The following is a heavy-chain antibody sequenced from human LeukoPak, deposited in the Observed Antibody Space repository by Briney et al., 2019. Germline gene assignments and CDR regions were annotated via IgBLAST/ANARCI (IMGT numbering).Heavy chain of an antibody. D-gene: IGHD6-13*01. CDR2: IYYSGST. CDR1: GGSISSSTYY. Sequence: PSETLSLTCTVSGGSISSSTYYWGWIRQPPGKGLEWIGSIYYSGSTYYNPSLKSRVTISVDTSKNQFSLKLSSVTAADTAVYYCARASISSSWYNPAAYWYFDLWGRGTLVTVSS. CDR3: ARASISSSWYNPAAYWYFDL. J-gene: IGHJ2*01. V-gene: IGHV4-39*07.